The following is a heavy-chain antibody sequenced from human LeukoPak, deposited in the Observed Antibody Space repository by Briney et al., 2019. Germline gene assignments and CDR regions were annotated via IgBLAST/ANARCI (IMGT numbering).Heavy chain of an antibody. V-gene: IGHV3-53*01. Sequence: GGSLRLSCASSGFTVSRYYMRWVRQAPGKGLEWVSVIYSSGSTYYAYSVKGRFTISRDNSKNTLYLQMSSLRDEDTAVYYCAKESQQGGLVPAGMVDYWGQGTLVTVSS. CDR3: AKESQQGGLVPAGMVDY. D-gene: IGHD2-2*01. CDR2: IYSSGST. J-gene: IGHJ4*02. CDR1: GFTVSRYY.